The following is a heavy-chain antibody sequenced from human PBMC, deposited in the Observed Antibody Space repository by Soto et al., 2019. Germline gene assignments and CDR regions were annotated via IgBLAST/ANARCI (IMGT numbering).Heavy chain of an antibody. J-gene: IGHJ5*02. CDR1: GFVFKNFA. V-gene: IGHV3-23*01. CDR3: AKRASPANIDNWFDP. CDR2: IRGTGLNT. Sequence: GGSLRLSCVGSGFVFKNFAINWVRQPPGKGLEWVSVIRGTGLNTYYAASVKGRFNISRDNSKNTVYLQMDSLKVEDTAVYYCAKRASPANIDNWFDPWGPGTQVTVSS.